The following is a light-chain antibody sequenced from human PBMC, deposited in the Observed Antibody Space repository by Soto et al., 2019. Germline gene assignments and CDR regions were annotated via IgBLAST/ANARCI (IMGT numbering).Light chain of an antibody. CDR3: QSYDGSLSNYV. V-gene: IGLV1-40*01. CDR2: GNS. CDR1: SSNIGAGYD. Sequence: QSVLTQPLSVSGAPGQRVTISCTGSSSNIGAGYDVHWYQQLPGTTPKLLIYGNSNRRSGVPDRFSGSKSGTSASLAITGRQAEDEFDYCCQSYDGSLSNYVFRTGTKLTVL. J-gene: IGLJ1*01.